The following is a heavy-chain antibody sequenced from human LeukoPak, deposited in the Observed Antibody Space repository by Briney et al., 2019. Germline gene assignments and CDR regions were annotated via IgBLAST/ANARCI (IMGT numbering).Heavy chain of an antibody. CDR2: ICSGGPT. Sequence: GGSLRLSCAASGFTVSLYYMTWVRQAPGKGLEWVSVICSGGPTYYADSVKGRFTISRDNSKNTVYLQMNSLRGEDTAVYFCARGWVVATGGFDMWGQGTMVTVSS. D-gene: IGHD2-8*02. V-gene: IGHV3-53*01. CDR1: GFTVSLYY. CDR3: ARGWVVATGGFDM. J-gene: IGHJ3*02.